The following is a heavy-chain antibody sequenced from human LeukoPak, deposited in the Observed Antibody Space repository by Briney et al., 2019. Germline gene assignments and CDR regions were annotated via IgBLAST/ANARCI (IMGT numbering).Heavy chain of an antibody. J-gene: IGHJ4*02. V-gene: IGHV1-69*04. Sequence: SVKVSCKASGGTFSSYAISWVRQAPGQGLEWMGRIIPILGIANYAQKFQGRVTITADKSTSTAYMELSSLRSEDTAVYYCARGVSSGYSYGSLYYFDYWGQGTLVTVSS. CDR3: ARGVSSGYSYGSLYYFDY. CDR2: IIPILGIA. CDR1: GGTFSSYA. D-gene: IGHD5-18*01.